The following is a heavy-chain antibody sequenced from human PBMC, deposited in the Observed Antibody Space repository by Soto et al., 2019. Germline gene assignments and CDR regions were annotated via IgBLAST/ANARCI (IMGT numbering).Heavy chain of an antibody. Sequence: QVQLVQSGAEVKKPGASVKVSCKASGYTFTSYDINWVRQATGQGLEWMGWMNPNSGNTGYAQKFQGRVTMTRNTSRRTAYMELCSLRSEDTAVYYCARAVRGSGYYVGYYYYYMDVWGEGTTVTVSS. CDR3: ARAVRGSGYYVGYYYYYMDV. J-gene: IGHJ6*03. V-gene: IGHV1-8*01. CDR1: GYTFTSYD. CDR2: MNPNSGNT. D-gene: IGHD3-3*01.